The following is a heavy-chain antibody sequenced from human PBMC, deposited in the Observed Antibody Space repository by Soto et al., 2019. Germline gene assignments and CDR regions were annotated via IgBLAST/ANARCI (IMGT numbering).Heavy chain of an antibody. CDR1: GYKFSNFW. CDR2: IYPSDSDT. J-gene: IGHJ6*02. D-gene: IGHD2-21*02. CDR3: AKGLYVTSYGMDV. V-gene: IGHV5-51*03. Sequence: GRSLKISCQGFGYKFSNFWIAWVRQMPGKGLEWMGIIYPSDSDTRYSPSFQGQVTISVDKSITTAYLQWSRLEASDTAIYYCAKGLYVTSYGMDVWGQGPTVTVSS.